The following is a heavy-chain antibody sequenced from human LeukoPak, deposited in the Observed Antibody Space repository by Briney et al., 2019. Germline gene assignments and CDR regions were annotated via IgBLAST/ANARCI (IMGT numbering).Heavy chain of an antibody. D-gene: IGHD6-19*01. CDR3: AKDRGSGWQTTYYFDY. CDR2: IRYDGSNK. Sequence: GGSLRLSCAASGFTFGSYGMHWVRQAPGKGLEWVAFIRYDGSNKYYADSVKGRFTISRDNSKNTLYLQMNSLRAEDTAVYYCAKDRGSGWQTTYYFDYWGQGTLVTVSS. V-gene: IGHV3-30*02. J-gene: IGHJ4*02. CDR1: GFTFGSYG.